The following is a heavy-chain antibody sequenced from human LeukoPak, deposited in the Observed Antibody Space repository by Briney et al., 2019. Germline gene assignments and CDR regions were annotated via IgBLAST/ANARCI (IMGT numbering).Heavy chain of an antibody. CDR1: GGSISSYY. V-gene: IGHV4-4*07. J-gene: IGHJ4*02. CDR2: IQTSGT. Sequence: SQTLSLTCTVSGGSISSYYCSWIRQPAGKGLEWIGRIQTSGTYYNPSLESRVTMSVDTSKSQFYLQLSSVTAADTAVYYCATGYGSGSYLYWGQGTLVTVSS. D-gene: IGHD3-10*01. CDR3: ATGYGSGSYLY.